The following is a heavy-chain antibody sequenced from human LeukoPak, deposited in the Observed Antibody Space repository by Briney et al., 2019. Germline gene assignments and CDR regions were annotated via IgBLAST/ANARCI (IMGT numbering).Heavy chain of an antibody. V-gene: IGHV3-53*04. J-gene: IGHJ4*02. Sequence: PGGSLRPSCAASGFAFSSYVLHWVRRAPGKGPEWVSVIYSGGSTYYADSVKGRFTISRHNSKNTLYLQMNSLRAEDTAVYYCARDPGTGTPTLWGQGTLVTVSS. CDR1: GFAFSSYV. CDR2: IYSGGST. D-gene: IGHD1-7*01. CDR3: ARDPGTGTPTL.